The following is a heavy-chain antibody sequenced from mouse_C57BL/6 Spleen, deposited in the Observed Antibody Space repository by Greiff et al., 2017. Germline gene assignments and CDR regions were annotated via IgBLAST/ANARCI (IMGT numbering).Heavy chain of an antibody. CDR2: INPGSGGT. J-gene: IGHJ2*01. V-gene: IGHV1-54*01. D-gene: IGHD2-2*01. CDR3: ARFWLYYFDY. CDR1: GYAFTNYL. Sequence: LQESGAELVRPGTSVKVSCKASGYAFTNYLIEWVKQRPGQGLEWIGVINPGSGGTNYNEKFKGKATLTADKSSSTAYMQLSSLTSEDSAVYFCARFWLYYFDYWGQGTTLTVSS.